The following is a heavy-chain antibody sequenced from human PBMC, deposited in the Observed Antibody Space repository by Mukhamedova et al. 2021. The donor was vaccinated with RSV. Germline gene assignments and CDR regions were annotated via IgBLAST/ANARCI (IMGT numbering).Heavy chain of an antibody. J-gene: IGHJ4*02. D-gene: IGHD6-13*01. V-gene: IGHV1-24*01. CDR2: FDPEDGET. Sequence: MGGFDPEDGETIYAQKFQGRVTMTEDTSTDTAYMELSSLRSEDTAVYYCATVLGIAAAKPHSPFDYWGQGTLVTVSS. CDR3: ATVLGIAAAKPHSPFDY.